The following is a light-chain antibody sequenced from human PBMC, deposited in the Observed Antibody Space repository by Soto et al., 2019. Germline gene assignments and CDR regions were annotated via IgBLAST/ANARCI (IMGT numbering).Light chain of an antibody. J-gene: IGKJ1*01. CDR2: KAS. V-gene: IGKV1-5*03. CDR3: QQYDTYWT. Sequence: GDRVIITCRASESISNWLAWYQQKPGKAPNLLIYKASSLKSGVPLRFSGSGSGTEFTLTINSLQPDDFATYYCQQYDTYWTFGQGTKVDIX. CDR1: ESISNW.